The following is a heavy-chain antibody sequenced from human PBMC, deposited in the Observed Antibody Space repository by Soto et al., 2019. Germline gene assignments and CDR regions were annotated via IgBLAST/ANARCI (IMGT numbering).Heavy chain of an antibody. CDR3: AHPTSGYYGDYYPFDY. Sequence: GGSLRLSCAASGFTFSSYAMSWVRQAPGKGLEWVSAISGSGGSTYYADSVKGRFTISSDNSKNTLYLQMNSLRAEDTAVYYCAHPTSGYYGDYYPFDYWGQGTLVTVSS. D-gene: IGHD4-17*01. CDR1: GFTFSSYA. V-gene: IGHV3-23*01. CDR2: ISGSGGST. J-gene: IGHJ4*02.